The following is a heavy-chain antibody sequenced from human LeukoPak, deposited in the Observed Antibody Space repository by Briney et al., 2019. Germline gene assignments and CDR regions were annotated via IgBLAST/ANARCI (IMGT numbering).Heavy chain of an antibody. CDR3: ARSLVPTAPQYNWFDP. CDR1: GGSFSGYY. D-gene: IGHD3-10*02. V-gene: IGHV4-34*01. Sequence: PSETLSLTCAVYGGSFSGYYWSWIRQPPGKGLEWIGEINHSGSTNYNPSLKSRVTISVDTSKNQFSLKLSSVTAADTALYYCARSLVPTAPQYNWFDPWGQGTLVTVSS. J-gene: IGHJ5*02. CDR2: INHSGST.